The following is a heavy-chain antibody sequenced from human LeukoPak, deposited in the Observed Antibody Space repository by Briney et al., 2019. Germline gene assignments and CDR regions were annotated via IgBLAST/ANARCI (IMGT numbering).Heavy chain of an antibody. J-gene: IGHJ5*02. CDR3: ARHEHSASFYGLSWFDP. D-gene: IGHD4-17*01. V-gene: IGHV4-39*01. Sequence: SETLSLTCTVSGDSISSTGYYWGWIRQPPGKGLEWIASMYHSGSTYYNPSLKSRVTISVDTSKIQLSLKLSSVTAADTSIYYCARHEHSASFYGLSWFDPWGQGTLVTVSS. CDR1: GDSISSTGYY. CDR2: MYHSGST.